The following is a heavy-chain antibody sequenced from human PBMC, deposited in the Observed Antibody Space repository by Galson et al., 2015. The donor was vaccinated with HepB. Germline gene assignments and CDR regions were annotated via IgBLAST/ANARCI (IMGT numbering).Heavy chain of an antibody. CDR2: IIPILAIA. CDR3: ATQGDCGGDCYSNY. CDR1: GGTFSSYT. Sequence: PVKVSCKASGGTFSSYTISWVRQAPGQGLEWMGRIIPILAIANYAQKFQGRVTITADKSTSTAYMELSSLRSEDTAVYYCATQGDCGGDCYSNYWGQGTLVTVSS. J-gene: IGHJ4*02. V-gene: IGHV1-69*02. D-gene: IGHD2-21*02.